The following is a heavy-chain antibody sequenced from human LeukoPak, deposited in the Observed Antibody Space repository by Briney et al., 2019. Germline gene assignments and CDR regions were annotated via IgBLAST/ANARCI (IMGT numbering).Heavy chain of an antibody. J-gene: IGHJ6*03. V-gene: IGHV4-34*01. CDR1: GGSFSGYY. CDR2: INHSGST. CDR3: ARCWRWLQPRAHYYYYYMDV. Sequence: PSETLSLTCAVYGGSFSGYYWSWIRQPPGKGLEWIGEINHSGSTNYNPSLKSRVTISVDTSKNQFSLKLSSVTAADTAVYYCARCWRWLQPRAHYYYYYMDVWGKGNPGHRLL. D-gene: IGHD5-24*01.